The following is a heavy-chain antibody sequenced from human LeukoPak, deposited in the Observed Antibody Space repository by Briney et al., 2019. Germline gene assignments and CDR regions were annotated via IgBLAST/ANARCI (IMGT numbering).Heavy chain of an antibody. J-gene: IGHJ4*02. CDR3: AREGYTSSWYSGYYYFDY. CDR1: GGSISSGSYF. D-gene: IGHD6-13*01. CDR2: INTSGST. Sequence: SQTLSLTCTVSGGSISSGSYFWTWLRQPAGKGLGGIGRINTSGSTNYNPSLKSRVTISVDTSKNQFSLKLSSVTAADTAVFYCAREGYTSSWYSGYYYFDYWGQGTLVTVSS. V-gene: IGHV4-61*02.